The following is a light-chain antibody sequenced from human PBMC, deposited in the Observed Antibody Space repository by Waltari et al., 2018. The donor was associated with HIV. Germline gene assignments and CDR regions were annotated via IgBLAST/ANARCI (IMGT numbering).Light chain of an antibody. CDR2: EVT. CDR1: SSDVGSNNL. J-gene: IGLJ3*02. CDR3: CSYAGTSILV. Sequence: QSALTQPASVSGSPGQSITISCTGTSSDVGSNNLVSWYQQHPGKAPKLMIYEVTNRPSLVSNRFSGSKSGNTASLTISGLQAADEGDYHCCSYAGTSILVFGGGTKLTVL. V-gene: IGLV2-23*02.